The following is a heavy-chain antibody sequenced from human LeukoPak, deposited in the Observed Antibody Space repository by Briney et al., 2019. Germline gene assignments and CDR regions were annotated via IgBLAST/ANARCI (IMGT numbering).Heavy chain of an antibody. J-gene: IGHJ6*02. D-gene: IGHD2-8*01. CDR3: AREETPQDIVLMVYDYYYYYGMDV. Sequence: GSSVKVSCKASGGTFSSYAISWVRQAPGQGLEWMGRINPNSGGTNYAQKFQGRVTMTRDTSISTAYMELSRLRSDDTAVYYCAREETPQDIVLMVYDYYYYYGMDVWGQGTTVTVSS. CDR1: GGTFSSYA. V-gene: IGHV1-2*06. CDR2: INPNSGGT.